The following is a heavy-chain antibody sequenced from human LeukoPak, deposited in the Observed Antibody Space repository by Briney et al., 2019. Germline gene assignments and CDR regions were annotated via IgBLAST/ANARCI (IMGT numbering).Heavy chain of an antibody. V-gene: IGHV4-34*01. CDR2: INHSGST. Sequence: PSETLSLTCAVYGGSFSGYYWSWIRQPPGKGLEWIGEINHSGSTNYNPSLKSRVTISVDTSKNQFSLKLTSVTAADTAVYYCARGRPLGGATYYYYYGMDVWGQGTTVTVSS. D-gene: IGHD1-26*01. CDR3: ARGRPLGGATYYYYYGMDV. J-gene: IGHJ6*02. CDR1: GGSFSGYY.